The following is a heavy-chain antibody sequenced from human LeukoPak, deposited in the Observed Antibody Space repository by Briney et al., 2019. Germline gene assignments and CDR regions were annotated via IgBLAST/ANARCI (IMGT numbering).Heavy chain of an antibody. CDR1: GYTFTGYY. Sequence: ASVRVSCKASGYTFTGYYMHWVRQAPGQGLEWMGWINPNSGGTNYAQKFQGRVTMTRDTSISTAYMELSRLRSDDTAVYCCARDIGSSWSDFDYWGQGTLVTVSS. D-gene: IGHD6-13*01. CDR2: INPNSGGT. CDR3: ARDIGSSWSDFDY. J-gene: IGHJ4*02. V-gene: IGHV1-2*02.